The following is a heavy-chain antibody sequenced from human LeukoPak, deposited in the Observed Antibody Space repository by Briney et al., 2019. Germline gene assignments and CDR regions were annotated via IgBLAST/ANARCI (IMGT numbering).Heavy chain of an antibody. CDR3: TTRGVVVITANHIDY. CDR2: ISGSGGST. Sequence: GGSLRLSCAASGFTFSSYAMSWVRQAPGKGLEWVSAISGSGGSTYYADSVKGRFTISRDNSKNTLYLQMNSLRAEDTAVYYCTTRGVVVITANHIDYWGQGTLVTVSS. D-gene: IGHD3-22*01. V-gene: IGHV3-23*01. J-gene: IGHJ4*02. CDR1: GFTFSSYA.